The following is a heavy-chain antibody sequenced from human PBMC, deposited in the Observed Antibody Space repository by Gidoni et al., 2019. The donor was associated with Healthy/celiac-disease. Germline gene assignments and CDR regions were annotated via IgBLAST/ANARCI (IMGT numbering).Heavy chain of an antibody. CDR2: INHSGST. D-gene: IGHD6-13*01. Sequence: QVQLQQWGAGLLKPSETLSLTCAVYGGSFSGYYWSWIRQPPGKGLEWIGEINHSGSTNYNPSLKSRVTISVDTSKNQFSRKLSSVTAADTAGYYCARLRGYVRQQLVRGKRLGGMDVWGQGTTVTVSS. J-gene: IGHJ6*02. CDR1: GGSFSGYY. CDR3: ARLRGYVRQQLVRGKRLGGMDV. V-gene: IGHV4-34*01.